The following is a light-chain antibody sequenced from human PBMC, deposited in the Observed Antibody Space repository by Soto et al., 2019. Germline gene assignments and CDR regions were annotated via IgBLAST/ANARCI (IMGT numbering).Light chain of an antibody. CDR1: QGISSY. Sequence: AIRMTQSPSSFSASTGDRVTITCRASQGISSYLAWYQQKPGKAPKLLIYAASTLQSGVPSRFSGRGSGTDFNLTISCLQYEDFATYYCRQYYSYPRTFGQWTKVEIK. J-gene: IGKJ1*01. CDR3: RQYYSYPRT. CDR2: AAS. V-gene: IGKV1-8*01.